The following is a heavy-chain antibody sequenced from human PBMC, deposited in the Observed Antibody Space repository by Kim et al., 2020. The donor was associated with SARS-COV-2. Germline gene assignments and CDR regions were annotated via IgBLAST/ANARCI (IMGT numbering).Heavy chain of an antibody. V-gene: IGHV3-7*01. J-gene: IGHJ3*02. Sequence: GGSLRLSCAASGFTFSSYWMTWVRQAPGKGLEWVANIKQDGNQKYYVDSVKGRFTISRDXAKNSLYLQMNSLRAEDTAVYYCARDGXLXSSXKDAFDIWG. CDR3: ARDGXLXSSXKDAFDI. CDR1: GFTFSSYW. D-gene: IGHD6-19*01. CDR2: IKQDGNQK.